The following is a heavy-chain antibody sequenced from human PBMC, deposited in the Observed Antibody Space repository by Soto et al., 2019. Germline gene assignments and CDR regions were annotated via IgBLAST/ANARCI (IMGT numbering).Heavy chain of an antibody. Sequence: ASVKVSCKTSGYTFTSYAIHWVRQAPGQRLEWMGWINAGTGNTKYSEKFQGRVTITRDASASTVFMELSSLRSEDTAVYYCTRGCSGGICYVFEYWGQGALVTVSS. V-gene: IGHV1-3*01. CDR1: GYTFTSYA. CDR2: INAGTGNT. D-gene: IGHD2-15*01. J-gene: IGHJ4*02. CDR3: TRGCSGGICYVFEY.